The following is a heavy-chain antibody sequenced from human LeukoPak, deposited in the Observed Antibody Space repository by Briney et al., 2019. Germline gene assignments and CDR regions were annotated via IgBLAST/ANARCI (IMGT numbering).Heavy chain of an antibody. J-gene: IGHJ4*02. CDR1: GGSISSYY. CDR3: VRDLCSGGSCHWTFDH. Sequence: SETLSLTCTVSGGSISSYYWSWIRQPPGKGLEWIGYIYYSGSTNYNPSLKSRVTISVDTSKNQFSLKLSSVTAADTAVYYCVRDLCSGGSCHWTFDHWGQGSRVTVSS. V-gene: IGHV4-59*08. D-gene: IGHD2-15*01. CDR2: IYYSGST.